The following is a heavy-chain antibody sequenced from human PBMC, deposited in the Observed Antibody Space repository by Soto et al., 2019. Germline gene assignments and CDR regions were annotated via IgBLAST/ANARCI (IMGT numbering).Heavy chain of an antibody. CDR3: ARNGAYSSSQFGMDV. CDR1: GGTLSYNT. CDR2: IFTVFGTA. J-gene: IGHJ6*02. V-gene: IGHV1-69*01. Sequence: QVQLVQSGADVNKPGSSVKVSCKASGGTLSYNTFSWLRQAPGQGLDWRGGIFTVFGTANHAQKFQGRVTITADESTNTAYMELSSLRSEDTAVYYCARNGAYSSSQFGMDVWGQGTTVTVSS. D-gene: IGHD6-13*01.